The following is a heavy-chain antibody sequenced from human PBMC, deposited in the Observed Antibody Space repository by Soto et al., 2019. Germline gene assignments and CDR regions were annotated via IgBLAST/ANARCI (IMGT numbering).Heavy chain of an antibody. CDR2: IYHSGST. D-gene: IGHD3-22*01. CDR3: ARFEDSAYYGLFDS. CDR1: GGSISSGGYY. Sequence: NPSETLSLTCTVSGGSISSGGYYWSWIRQHPGKGLEWIGYIYHSGSTYYNPSLRNRVTIPVDLSKNQFSLKLKSVTAADTAVYYCARFEDSAYYGLFDSWGQGTLVTVSS. J-gene: IGHJ4*02. V-gene: IGHV4-31*03.